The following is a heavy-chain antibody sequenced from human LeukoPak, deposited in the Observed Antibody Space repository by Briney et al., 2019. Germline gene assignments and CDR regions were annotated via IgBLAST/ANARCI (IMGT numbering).Heavy chain of an antibody. J-gene: IGHJ4*02. CDR1: GFTFSSFW. Sequence: PGGSLRLSCAASGFTFSSFWMSWVRQAPGKGLEWVANIKQDGSDKYYVDSVKGRFTISRDNAKNSLYLQVNSLRAEDTAVYYCAREPYYYDSSGHDYWGQGTLVTVSS. CDR3: AREPYYYDSSGHDY. D-gene: IGHD3-22*01. V-gene: IGHV3-7*01. CDR2: IKQDGSDK.